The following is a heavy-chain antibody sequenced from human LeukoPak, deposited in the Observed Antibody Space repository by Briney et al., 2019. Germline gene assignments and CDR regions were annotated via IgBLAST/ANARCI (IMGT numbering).Heavy chain of an antibody. CDR3: ARYSRDLRHRTPLDY. Sequence: SETLSLTCAVSGYSISSGYYWGWIRQPPGKGLEWIGSIYHSGSTYYNPSLKSRVTISVDTSKNQFSLKLSSVTAADTAVYYCARYSRDLRHRTPLDYWGQGTLVTVSS. CDR2: IYHSGST. V-gene: IGHV4-38-2*01. D-gene: IGHD2-21*01. CDR1: GYSISSGYY. J-gene: IGHJ4*02.